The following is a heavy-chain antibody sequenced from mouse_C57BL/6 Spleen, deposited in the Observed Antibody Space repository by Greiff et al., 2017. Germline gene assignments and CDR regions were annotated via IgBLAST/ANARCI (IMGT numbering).Heavy chain of an antibody. D-gene: IGHD1-1*01. J-gene: IGHJ2*01. CDR1: GYSITSGYY. CDR2: ISYDGSN. Sequence: VQLQQSGPGLVKPSQSLSFTCSVTGYSITSGYYWNWIRQFPGNKLEWMVYISYDGSNNYNPSLKNRISITRDTSKNQFFLKLNSVTTEDTAKYCCAEMRGYYDSIDYWGQGTTLTVSS. CDR3: AEMRGYYDSIDY. V-gene: IGHV3-6*01.